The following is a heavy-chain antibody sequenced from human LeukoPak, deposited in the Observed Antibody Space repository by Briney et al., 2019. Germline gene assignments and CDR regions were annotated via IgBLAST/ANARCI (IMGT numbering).Heavy chain of an antibody. Sequence: GASVKVSCKASGYTFTSYDINWVRQATGQGLEWMGWMNPNSGNTGYAQKFQGRVTMTRNTSMSTAYMELSSLRSEDTAVYYCARGYSSGWTWYYYYYYGMDVWGQGTTVTVSS. CDR1: GYTFTSYD. V-gene: IGHV1-8*01. CDR3: ARGYSSGWTWYYYYYYGMDV. CDR2: MNPNSGNT. J-gene: IGHJ6*02. D-gene: IGHD6-19*01.